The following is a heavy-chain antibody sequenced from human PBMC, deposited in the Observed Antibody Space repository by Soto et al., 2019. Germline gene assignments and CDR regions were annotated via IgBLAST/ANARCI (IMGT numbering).Heavy chain of an antibody. D-gene: IGHD1-7*01. CDR1: GFPFRSYW. CDR3: ARDNWNSY. J-gene: IGHJ4*01. Sequence: GGSLRLSSAASGFPFRSYWMHWVRQAPGKGLMWVSRIHNDGSTTRYADSVKGRFTISRDNAKNTLYLQMSSLRVEDTAVYYCARDNWNSYWGQGTLVTVSS. CDR2: IHNDGSTT. V-gene: IGHV3-74*01.